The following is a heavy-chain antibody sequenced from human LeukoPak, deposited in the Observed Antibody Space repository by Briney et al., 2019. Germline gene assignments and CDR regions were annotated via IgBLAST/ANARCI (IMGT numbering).Heavy chain of an antibody. CDR3: ARLWKQGTTKLANRWFDS. Sequence: GESLKISCKGSGYSFTNYWIGWVRQMPGKGLEWMGIIYPGDSAGDSDTRYSPSFQGQVTISADKSISTAYLQWSSLKASDTAVYYCARLWKQGTTKLANRWFDSWGQGTLVTVSS. V-gene: IGHV5-51*01. CDR2: IYPGDSAGDSDT. J-gene: IGHJ5*01. CDR1: GYSFTNYW. D-gene: IGHD4-11*01.